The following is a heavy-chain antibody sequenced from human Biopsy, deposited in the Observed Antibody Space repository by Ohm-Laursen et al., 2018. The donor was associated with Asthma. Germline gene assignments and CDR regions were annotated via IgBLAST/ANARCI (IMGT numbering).Heavy chain of an antibody. CDR3: ARGDSSGWSHYYFDY. CDR1: GFTVSRDH. Sequence: SLRLSCTASGFTVSRDHMFWVRQAPGKGLEWVSVIYSGGTSDTADSVRGRFTISRDFYKNTLYLQMDSLRAEDTAVYYRARGDSSGWSHYYFDYWGQGTLVTVSS. V-gene: IGHV3-53*01. D-gene: IGHD6-19*01. CDR2: IYSGGTS. J-gene: IGHJ4*02.